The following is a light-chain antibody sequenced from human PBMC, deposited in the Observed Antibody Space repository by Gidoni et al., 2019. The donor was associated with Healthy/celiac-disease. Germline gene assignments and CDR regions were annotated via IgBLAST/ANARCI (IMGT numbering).Light chain of an antibody. Sequence: EIMLTQSPATLSLSPGERATLSCRASQSCSSYLAWYQQKPGQAPRLLIYDASNRATGIPARFSGSGSGTDFTLTISSLEAEDVAVYYCQQRSNWPLTFGGGTKVEIK. CDR1: QSCSSY. V-gene: IGKV3-11*01. J-gene: IGKJ4*01. CDR3: QQRSNWPLT. CDR2: DAS.